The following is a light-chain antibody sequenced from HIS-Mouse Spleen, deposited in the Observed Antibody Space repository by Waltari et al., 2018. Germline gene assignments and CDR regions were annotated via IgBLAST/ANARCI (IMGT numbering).Light chain of an antibody. CDR2: EGS. Sequence: QSALTQTASVSGSPGQSITISCTGTSSDVGSYNLVSWYQQHPGKAPKLMIYEGSKRPSGVSNRFSGSKSGNTASLTSSGLQAEDEADYYCCSYAGSSTWVFGGGTKLTVL. V-gene: IGLV2-23*01. CDR1: SSDVGSYNL. J-gene: IGLJ3*02. CDR3: CSYAGSSTWV.